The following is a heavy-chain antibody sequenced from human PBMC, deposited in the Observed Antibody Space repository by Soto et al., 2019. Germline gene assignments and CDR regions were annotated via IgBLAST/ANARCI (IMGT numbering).Heavy chain of an antibody. D-gene: IGHD5-12*01. CDR1: GYYSSSYW. V-gene: IGHV5-51*01. J-gene: IGHJ3*01. CDR3: ARRGTLSGRDAFDV. CDR2: VYVSDSET. Sequence: GESLKISCRGSGYYSSSYWIAWVRQMSGKVLEWLGSVYVSDSETKYSPSFQGQVTISADKYTNTAYLYWRSLKASDTAMYYCARRGTLSGRDAFDVWGEGTMVTFSS.